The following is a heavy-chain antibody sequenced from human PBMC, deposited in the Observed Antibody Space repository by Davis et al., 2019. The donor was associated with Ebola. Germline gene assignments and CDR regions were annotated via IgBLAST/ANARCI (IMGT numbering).Heavy chain of an antibody. Sequence: ASVKVSCKASGYTFTGYYMHWVRQAPGQGLEWMGWMNPNSGNTGYAQKFQGRVTITRNTSISTAYMELSSLRSEDTAVYYCARVAYDSSGYYPGYWGQGTLVTVSS. J-gene: IGHJ4*02. CDR1: GYTFTGYY. CDR2: MNPNSGNT. CDR3: ARVAYDSSGYYPGY. V-gene: IGHV1-8*03. D-gene: IGHD3-22*01.